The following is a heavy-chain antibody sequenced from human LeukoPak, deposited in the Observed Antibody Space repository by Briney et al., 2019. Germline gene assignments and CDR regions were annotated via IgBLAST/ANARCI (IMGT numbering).Heavy chain of an antibody. CDR3: ARDLWYSSSSGLRSGIDY. Sequence: ASVKVSCKASGYTFTGYYMHWVRQAPGQGLEWMGWINPNSGGTNYAQKFQGWVTMTRDTSISTAYMELSRLRSDDTAVYYCARDLWYSSSSGLRSGIDYWGQGTLVTVSS. V-gene: IGHV1-2*04. CDR2: INPNSGGT. CDR1: GYTFTGYY. D-gene: IGHD6-13*01. J-gene: IGHJ4*02.